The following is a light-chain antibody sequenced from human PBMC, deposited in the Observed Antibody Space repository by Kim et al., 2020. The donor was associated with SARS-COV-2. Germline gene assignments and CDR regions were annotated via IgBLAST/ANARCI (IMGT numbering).Light chain of an antibody. V-gene: IGKV3-20*01. J-gene: IGKJ1*01. CDR3: QHYGSSTRT. CDR1: HSVGNNS. CDR2: GSS. Sequence: ERAYLSCKASHSVGNNSLAWYQQKPCQAPRLLICGSSSRATGIPESFSGSGSETDFPLTISRLEPEDFAVYYCQHYGSSTRTFGQGTKVDIK.